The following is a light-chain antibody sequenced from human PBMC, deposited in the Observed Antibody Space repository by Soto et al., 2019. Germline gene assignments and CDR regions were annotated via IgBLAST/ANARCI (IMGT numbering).Light chain of an antibody. CDR3: QQRRDWPLT. V-gene: IGKV3-11*01. CDR1: QSVSSY. CDR2: DAS. J-gene: IGKJ4*01. Sequence: EIVLTQSPATLSLSPGERATLSCRASQSVSSYLAWYQQKPGQAPRLLIYDASNRATGIPARFSGSGSGADFTLTISSLEPEDVAIYYCQQRRDWPLTFGGGTKVDIQ.